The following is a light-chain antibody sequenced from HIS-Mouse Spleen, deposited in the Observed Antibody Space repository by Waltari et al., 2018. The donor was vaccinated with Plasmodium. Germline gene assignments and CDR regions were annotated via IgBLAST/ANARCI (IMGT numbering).Light chain of an antibody. J-gene: IGLJ3*02. CDR2: YKSDSDK. Sequence: QAVLTQPSSLSASPGASASLTCPLRSGINVGTYRIYWYQQKPGSPPQYLLRYKSDSDKQPGSGVPSRFSGSKDASANAGILLSSGRQAEDEADYYCRIWHSSAGVFGGGTKLTVL. CDR3: RIWHSSAGV. V-gene: IGLV5-45*03. CDR1: SGINVGTYR.